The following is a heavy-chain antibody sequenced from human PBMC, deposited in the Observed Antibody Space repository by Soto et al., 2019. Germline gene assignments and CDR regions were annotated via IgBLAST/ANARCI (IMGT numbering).Heavy chain of an antibody. V-gene: IGHV3-15*01. CDR3: TTVSLAAAMYYYYYGMDV. Sequence: KPGGSLRLSCAASGFTFSNAWMSWVRQAPGKGLEWVGRIKSKTDGGTTDYAAPVKGRFTISRDDSKNTLYLQMNSLKTEDTAVYYCTTVSLAAAMYYYYYGMDVWGQGTTVTVSS. CDR2: IKSKTDGGTT. J-gene: IGHJ6*02. D-gene: IGHD2-2*01. CDR1: GFTFSNAW.